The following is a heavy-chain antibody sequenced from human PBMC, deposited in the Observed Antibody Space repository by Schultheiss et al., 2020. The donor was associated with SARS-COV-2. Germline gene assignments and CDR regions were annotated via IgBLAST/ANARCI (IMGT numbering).Heavy chain of an antibody. CDR1: GFTFSTYA. V-gene: IGHV3-11*06. CDR3: ARDVSGKEDY. D-gene: IGHD3-10*01. Sequence: GGSLRLSCAASGFTFSTYAMSWIRQAPGKGLEWVSYISSSSSYTNYADSVKGRFTISRDNAKKTLYLQMSGLRADDTGVYYCARDVSGKEDYWGPGTLVTVSS. J-gene: IGHJ4*02. CDR2: ISSSSSYT.